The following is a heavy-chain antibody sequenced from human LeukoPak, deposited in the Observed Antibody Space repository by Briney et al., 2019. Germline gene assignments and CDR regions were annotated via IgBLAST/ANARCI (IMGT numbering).Heavy chain of an antibody. J-gene: IGHJ4*02. CDR3: ARDIASRRLDY. CDR2: IWYDGSNE. D-gene: IGHD6-6*01. V-gene: IGHV3-33*08. CDR1: GFTFSNAW. Sequence: GXXLXLSCAASGFTFSNAWMNWVRQAPGKGLEWVAVIWYDGSNEYYADSVKGRFTVSRDNSKNTLNLEMDSLRAEDTAVYYCARDIASRRLDYWGQGTLVTVSS.